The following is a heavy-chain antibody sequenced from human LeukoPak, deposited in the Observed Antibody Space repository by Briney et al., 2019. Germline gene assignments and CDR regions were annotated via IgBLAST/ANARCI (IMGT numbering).Heavy chain of an antibody. CDR3: AKDLRSSADSTMGAAAY. V-gene: IGHV3-53*01. CDR2: MYSDNT. J-gene: IGHJ4*02. Sequence: PVGSLRLSCTVSGFTVSSNSMSWVRQAPGKGREGCSVMYSDNTHYSDSVKGRFTISRDNSKNTLYIPMNSLRAADTAVYYCAKDLRSSADSTMGAAAYWGQGTLVTVSS. D-gene: IGHD1-26*01. CDR1: GFTVSSNS.